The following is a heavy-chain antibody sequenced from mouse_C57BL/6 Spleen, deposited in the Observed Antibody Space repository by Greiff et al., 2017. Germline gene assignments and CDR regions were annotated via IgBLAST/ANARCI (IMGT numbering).Heavy chain of an antibody. CDR2: ISGGGGNT. Sequence: EVQGVESGGGLVKPGGSLKLSCAASGFTFSSYTMSWVRQTPEKRLEWVATISGGGGNTYYPDSVKGRFTISRDNAKNTLYLQMSSLRSEDTALYYCARHPSSYYYGSSYVGYFDVWGTGTTVTVSS. V-gene: IGHV5-9*01. D-gene: IGHD1-1*01. J-gene: IGHJ1*03. CDR1: GFTFSSYT. CDR3: ARHPSSYYYGSSYVGYFDV.